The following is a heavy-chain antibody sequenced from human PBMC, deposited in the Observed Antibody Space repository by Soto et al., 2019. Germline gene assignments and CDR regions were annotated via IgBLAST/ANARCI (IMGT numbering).Heavy chain of an antibody. CDR2: INPNSRGT. Sequence: GASVKVSCKASGYTFTDYFIHWVLQAPGQGFEWMGWINPNSRGTNYAQKFQGRVTMTRDTSNSTAYMELRGLRSDDTAVYYCARVTLKAGNWFDPWGQGTLVTVSS. CDR1: GYTFTDYF. V-gene: IGHV1-2*02. J-gene: IGHJ5*02. CDR3: ARVTLKAGNWFDP.